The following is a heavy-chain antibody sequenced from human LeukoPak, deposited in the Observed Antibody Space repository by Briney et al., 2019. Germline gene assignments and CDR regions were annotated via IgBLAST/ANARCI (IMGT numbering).Heavy chain of an antibody. Sequence: ASVKVSCKASGYTFTSYGISWVRQAPGQGLEWMGWINAYNGNTNYAQKLQGRVTMTTDTSTSTAYMELRSLRSDDTAVYYCARKVYYYDSSGTLLGAFDIWGQGTMVTVSS. CDR2: INAYNGNT. CDR1: GYTFTSYG. D-gene: IGHD3-22*01. CDR3: ARKVYYYDSSGTLLGAFDI. V-gene: IGHV1-18*01. J-gene: IGHJ3*02.